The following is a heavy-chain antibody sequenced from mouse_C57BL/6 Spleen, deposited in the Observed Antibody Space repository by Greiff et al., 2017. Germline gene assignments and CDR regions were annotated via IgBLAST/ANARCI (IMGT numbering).Heavy chain of an antibody. Sequence: QVQLQQPGAELVRPGSSVKLSCKASGFTFTSYWMQWVKQRPIQGLEWIGNIDPSDSETHYNQKFKDKATLTVDKSSSTAYMQLSSLTSEDSAVYYCARWELGQFAYWGQRTLVTVSA. CDR3: ARWELGQFAY. J-gene: IGHJ3*01. D-gene: IGHD4-1*01. CDR1: GFTFTSYW. V-gene: IGHV1-52*01. CDR2: IDPSDSET.